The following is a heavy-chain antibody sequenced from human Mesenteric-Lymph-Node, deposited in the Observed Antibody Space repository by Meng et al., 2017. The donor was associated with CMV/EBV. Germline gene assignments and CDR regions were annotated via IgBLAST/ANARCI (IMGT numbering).Heavy chain of an antibody. J-gene: IGHJ4*02. CDR2: IWYDGSNK. CDR1: GFTFSSYG. D-gene: IGHD2-2*01. CDR3: ASCSSTSCYGY. V-gene: IGHV3-33*01. Sequence: GESLKISCAASGFTFSSYGMHWVRQAPGKGLEWVAVIWYDGSNKYYADSVKGRFTISRDNSKNTLYLQMNSLRAEDTAVYYCASCSSTSCYGYWGQGTLVTVSS.